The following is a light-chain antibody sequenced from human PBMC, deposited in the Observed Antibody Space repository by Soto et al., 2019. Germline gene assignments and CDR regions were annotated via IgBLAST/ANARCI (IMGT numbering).Light chain of an antibody. J-gene: IGKJ3*01. CDR3: QHTYSTPVT. CDR2: AAS. V-gene: IGKV1-39*01. CDR1: QSISSY. Sequence: DIQMTQSPSPLSASVGDRVTITCRSSQSISSYVNWYQQKPGIAPRLLIFAASNLQTGVPSRFSGSGSGTDFTLTISSLQPEDFGTYFCQHTYSTPVTFGPGTKVDI.